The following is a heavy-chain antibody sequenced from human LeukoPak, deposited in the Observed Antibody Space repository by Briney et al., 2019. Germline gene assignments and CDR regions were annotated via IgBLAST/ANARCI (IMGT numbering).Heavy chain of an antibody. V-gene: IGHV4-61*02. J-gene: IGHJ4*02. D-gene: IGHD4-23*01. Sequence: SQTLSLTCTVSGGSISSGSYHWSWIRQPAGKGLEWIGRTYTSGSTNYNPSLKSRVTISVDTSKNQFSLKLSSVTAADTAVYYCAAGVTPMRVRLTFDYWGQGTLVTVSS. CDR3: AAGVTPMRVRLTFDY. CDR1: GGSISSGSYH. CDR2: TYTSGST.